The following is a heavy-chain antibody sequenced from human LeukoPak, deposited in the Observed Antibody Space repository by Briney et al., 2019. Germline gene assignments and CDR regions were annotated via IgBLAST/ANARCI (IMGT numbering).Heavy chain of an antibody. Sequence: GGSLRLPCAASGFTFSSYSMNWVRQAPGKGLEWVSSISSSSSYIYYADSVKGRFTISRDNAKNSLYLQMNSLRAEDTAVYYCARVFVVVTADYYYGMDVWGKGTTVTVSS. CDR1: GFTFSSYS. CDR3: ARVFVVVTADYYYGMDV. D-gene: IGHD2-21*02. V-gene: IGHV3-21*01. J-gene: IGHJ6*04. CDR2: ISSSSSYI.